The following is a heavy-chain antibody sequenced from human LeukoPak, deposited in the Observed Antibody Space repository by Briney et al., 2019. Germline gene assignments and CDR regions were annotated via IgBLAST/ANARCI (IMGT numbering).Heavy chain of an antibody. CDR2: ISSSSSTI. CDR3: ARGPAYCGGDCYTIFDY. Sequence: GGSLRLSCGASGFTFSSYSMNWVRQAPGKGLEWVSYISSSSSTIYYADSVKGRFTISRDNAKNSLYLQMNSLRAEDTAVYYCARGPAYCGGDCYTIFDYWGQGTLVTVSS. V-gene: IGHV3-48*04. J-gene: IGHJ4*02. D-gene: IGHD2-21*02. CDR1: GFTFSSYS.